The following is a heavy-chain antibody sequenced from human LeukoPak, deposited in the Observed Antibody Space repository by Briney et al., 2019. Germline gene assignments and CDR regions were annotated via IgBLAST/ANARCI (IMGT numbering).Heavy chain of an antibody. V-gene: IGHV4-59*08. Sequence: SETLSLTCTVSGDSIRSYYWSWIRRAPGKGLEWIGYIYFTGSTKYNPSLKSRVTIAVDTSENQLSLKLNSVTAADTAVYYCARHYYDSSGYYYSSKNYFDSWGQGSLVTVSS. D-gene: IGHD3-22*01. CDR2: IYFTGST. CDR3: ARHYYDSSGYYYSSKNYFDS. J-gene: IGHJ4*02. CDR1: GDSIRSYY.